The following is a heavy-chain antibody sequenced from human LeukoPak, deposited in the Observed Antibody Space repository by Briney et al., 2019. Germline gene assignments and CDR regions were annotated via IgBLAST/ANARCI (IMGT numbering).Heavy chain of an antibody. Sequence: GGSLRLSCAASGFTFSSYAMSWVRQAPGKGLEWVSAISGSGGSTYYADSVKGRFTISRDNSKNTLYLQMNSLRAEDTAVYYCAKNGRPIYSSGYYYLDYWGQGTLVTVSS. V-gene: IGHV3-23*01. CDR3: AKNGRPIYSSGYYYLDY. CDR2: ISGSGGST. D-gene: IGHD3-22*01. J-gene: IGHJ4*02. CDR1: GFTFSSYA.